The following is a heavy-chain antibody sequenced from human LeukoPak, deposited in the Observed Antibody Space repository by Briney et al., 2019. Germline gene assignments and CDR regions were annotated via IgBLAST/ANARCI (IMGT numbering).Heavy chain of an antibody. CDR2: IYYSGST. Sequence: PSETLSLTCTVSGVSISSYYWSWLRQPPGKGLEWIGYIYYSGSTNYNPSLKSRVTISVDTSKNQFSLKLSSVTAADTAVYYCARDRSTAAIRVLGEYYGMDVWGQGTTVTVSS. J-gene: IGHJ6*02. CDR3: ARDRSTAAIRVLGEYYGMDV. V-gene: IGHV4-59*01. D-gene: IGHD2-2*01. CDR1: GVSISSYY.